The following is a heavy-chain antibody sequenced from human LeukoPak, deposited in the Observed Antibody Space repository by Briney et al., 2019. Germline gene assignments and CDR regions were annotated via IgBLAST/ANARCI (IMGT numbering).Heavy chain of an antibody. CDR1: GFTFSDYY. J-gene: IGHJ4*02. CDR2: ISSSGSTI. D-gene: IGHD3-22*01. V-gene: IGHV3-11*01. Sequence: KSGGSLRLFCAASGFTFSDYYMSWIRQAPGKGLECVSYISSSGSTIYYADSVKGRFTISRDNAKNSVYPQMNSLRAEDTAVYYCAREIYYDSSGYYYRYYFDYWGQGTLVTVSS. CDR3: AREIYYDSSGYYYRYYFDY.